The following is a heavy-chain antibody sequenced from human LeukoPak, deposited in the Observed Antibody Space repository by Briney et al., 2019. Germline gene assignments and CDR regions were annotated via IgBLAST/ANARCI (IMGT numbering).Heavy chain of an antibody. CDR2: IAISGHTK. J-gene: IGHJ5*02. CDR1: GFDLSTYE. Sequence: GGSLRLSCAASGFDLSTYEMNWVRQAPGKGLEWIADIAISGHTKNYADSVKGRFTISRDNARTSLYLQMNSLRVEDTGVYYCARGDPHADLWGQGTLVTVSS. CDR3: ARGDPHADL. V-gene: IGHV3-48*03.